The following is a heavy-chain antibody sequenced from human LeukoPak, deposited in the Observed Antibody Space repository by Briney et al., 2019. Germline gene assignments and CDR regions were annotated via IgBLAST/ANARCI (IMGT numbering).Heavy chain of an antibody. CDR1: GGAIISSNDY. D-gene: IGHD2-2*02. J-gene: IGHJ6*02. V-gene: IGHV4-39*01. CDR2: IYYSWST. CDR3: ARHQCSGTRCYNFYFYGMDV. Sequence: SETLSLTCTVSGGAIISSNDYWGWIRQPPGKGLEWIGTIYYSWSTYYNSSLKSRVTISVDTSKNQFSLKLGSVTAADTAVYYCARHQCSGTRCYNFYFYGMDVWGQGTTVTVSS.